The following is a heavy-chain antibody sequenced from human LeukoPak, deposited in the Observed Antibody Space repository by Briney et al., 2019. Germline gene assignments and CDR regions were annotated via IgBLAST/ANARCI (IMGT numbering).Heavy chain of an antibody. Sequence: PPETLSLTRTVSGGSISSGDYYWSWIRQPPGKGLEWNGYIYYSGSTYYNPSLKSRVTISVDTSKNQFSLKLSSVTAADTAVYYCARAIYGSGSSDAFDIWGQGTMVTVSS. CDR3: ARAIYGSGSSDAFDI. CDR2: IYYSGST. D-gene: IGHD3-10*01. V-gene: IGHV4-30-4*01. CDR1: GGSISSGDYY. J-gene: IGHJ3*02.